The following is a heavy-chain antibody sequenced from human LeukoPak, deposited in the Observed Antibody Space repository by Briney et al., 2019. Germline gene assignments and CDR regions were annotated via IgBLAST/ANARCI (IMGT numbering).Heavy chain of an antibody. V-gene: IGHV1-69*13. CDR1: GGTFSSYT. CDR3: ASASHITMLRGANDY. J-gene: IGHJ4*02. D-gene: IGHD3-10*01. CDR2: IIPIFGTA. Sequence: GASVKVSCKASGGTFSSYTFSWVRQAPGQGLEWMGGIIPIFGTANYAQKFQGRVTITADESTSTAYMELSSLRSEDTAVYYCASASHITMLRGANDYRGQGTLVTVSS.